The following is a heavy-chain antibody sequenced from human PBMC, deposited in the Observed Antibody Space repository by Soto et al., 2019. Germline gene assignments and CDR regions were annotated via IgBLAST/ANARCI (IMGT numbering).Heavy chain of an antibody. D-gene: IGHD6-13*01. J-gene: IGHJ4*02. CDR2: INHSGST. V-gene: IGHV4-34*01. CDR3: ARGGSQYSSSWYLPFLTPIDY. Sequence: QVQLQQWGAGLLKPSETLSLTCAVYGGSFSGYYWSWIRQPPGKGLEWIGEINHSGSTNYNPSLKSRVTISLDTSKNQFSLKLSSVTAADTAVYYCARGGSQYSSSWYLPFLTPIDYWGQGTLVTVSS. CDR1: GGSFSGYY.